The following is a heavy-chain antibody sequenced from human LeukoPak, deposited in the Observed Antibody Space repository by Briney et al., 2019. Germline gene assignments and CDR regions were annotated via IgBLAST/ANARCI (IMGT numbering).Heavy chain of an antibody. CDR3: AKDIAAAGEVDWFDP. J-gene: IGHJ5*02. CDR2: ISYDGSNK. V-gene: IGHV3-30*18. D-gene: IGHD6-13*01. Sequence: GGSLRLSCAASGFTFSSYGMHWVRQAPGKGLEWVAVISYDGSNKYYADSVRGRFTISRDNSKNTLYLRMNSLRAEDTAVYYCAKDIAAAGEVDWFDPWGQGTLVTVSS. CDR1: GFTFSSYG.